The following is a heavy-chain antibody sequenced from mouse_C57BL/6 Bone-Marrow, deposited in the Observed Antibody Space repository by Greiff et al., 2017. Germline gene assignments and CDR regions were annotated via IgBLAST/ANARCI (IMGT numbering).Heavy chain of an antibody. CDR2: IDPENGDT. CDR1: GFNIKDDY. D-gene: IGHD1-1*01. J-gene: IGHJ2*01. V-gene: IGHV14-4*01. Sequence: EVQLQESGAELVRPGASVKMSCTASGFNIKDDYMHWVKQRPEQGLEWIGCIDPENGDTEYASKFKGKATMTADTSSNTAYLQLSSLTSEDTAVYYCTTWGTTVVAPYYFDYWGQGTTLTVSS. CDR3: TTWGTTVVAPYYFDY.